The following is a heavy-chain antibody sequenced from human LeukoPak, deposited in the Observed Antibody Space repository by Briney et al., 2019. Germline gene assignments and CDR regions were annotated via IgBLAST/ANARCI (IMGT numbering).Heavy chain of an antibody. D-gene: IGHD3-3*01. J-gene: IGHJ6*03. V-gene: IGHV4-61*02. CDR2: IYTSGST. Sequence: SETLSLTCTVSGGSISSGSYYWSWIRQPAGTGLEWIGRIYTSGSTNYNPSLKSRVTISVDTSKNQFSLKLSSVTAADTAVYYCARGGRFRHYYHYMDVWGKGTTVTVSS. CDR3: ARGGRFRHYYHYMDV. CDR1: GGSISSGSYY.